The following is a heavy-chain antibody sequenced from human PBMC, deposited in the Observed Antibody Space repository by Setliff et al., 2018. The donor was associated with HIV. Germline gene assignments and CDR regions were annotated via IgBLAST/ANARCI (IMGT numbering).Heavy chain of an antibody. CDR2: IYHNGFA. D-gene: IGHD3-10*01. CDR3: ARRGSGFFHYYYYMDV. J-gene: IGHJ6*03. Sequence: SETLSLTCTVSGDSITGRWLSWIRQPPGKGLEWTGNIYHNGFANYNPSLKSRLTISVDTSKNQFSLKLSSVTAADTAVYYCARRGSGFFHYYYYMDVWGKGTTVTVSS. V-gene: IGHV4-59*11. CDR1: GDSITGRW.